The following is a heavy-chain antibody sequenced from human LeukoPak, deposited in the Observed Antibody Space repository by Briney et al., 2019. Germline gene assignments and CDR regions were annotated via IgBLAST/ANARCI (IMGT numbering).Heavy chain of an antibody. V-gene: IGHV3-30*01. D-gene: IGHD6-6*01. J-gene: IGHJ6*03. CDR3: ARVQYSSSSWSGYYYYYMDV. CDR2: ISYDGSNK. Sequence: GGSLRLSCAASGFTFSSYAMHWVRQAPGKGLEWVAVISYDGSNKYYADSVKGRFAISRDNSKNTLYLQMNSLRAEDTAVYYCARVQYSSSSWSGYYYYYMDVWGKGTTVTVSS. CDR1: GFTFSSYA.